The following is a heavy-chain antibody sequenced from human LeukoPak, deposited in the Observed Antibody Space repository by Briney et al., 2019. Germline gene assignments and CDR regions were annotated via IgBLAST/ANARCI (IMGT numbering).Heavy chain of an antibody. J-gene: IGHJ4*02. CDR2: IIPIFGTA. CDR3: ASRLYDSSGYLISSYFDY. CDR1: GYTFTSYA. V-gene: IGHV1-69*13. D-gene: IGHD3-22*01. Sequence: GASVKVSCKASGYTFTSYAISWVRQAPGQGLEWMGGIIPIFGTANYAQKFQGRVTITADESTSTAYMELSSLRSEDTAVYYCASRLYDSSGYLISSYFDYWGQGTLVTVSS.